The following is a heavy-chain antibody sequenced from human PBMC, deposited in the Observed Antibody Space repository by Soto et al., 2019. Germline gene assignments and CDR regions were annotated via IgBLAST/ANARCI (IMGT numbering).Heavy chain of an antibody. CDR1: GFTFSNHG. V-gene: IGHV3-33*01. D-gene: IGHD6-19*01. CDR2: IWNDGNSK. J-gene: IGHJ4*02. CDR3: ARYIIGDSSGAIDH. Sequence: QVQLVESGGGVVQPGRSLRLSCAASGFTFSNHGMHWVRQAPGKRLEWVAVIWNDGNSKYYGDSVRGRFTISRDNYKHTLDLQMVSLRAEDTAVYYCARYIIGDSSGAIDHWGQGTLVTVSS.